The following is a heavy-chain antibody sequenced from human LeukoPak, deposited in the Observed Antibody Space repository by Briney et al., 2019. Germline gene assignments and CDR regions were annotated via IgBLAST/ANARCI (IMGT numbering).Heavy chain of an antibody. D-gene: IGHD3-22*01. Sequence: ASVKVSCKASGGTFSSYAISWVRQAPGQGLEWMGGIIPIFGTANYAQKFQGRVTMTEDTSTDTAYMELSSLRSEDTAVYYCATAKYYYDSSGYYHFDYWGQGTLVTVSS. CDR1: GGTFSSYA. V-gene: IGHV1-69*06. CDR2: IIPIFGTA. J-gene: IGHJ4*02. CDR3: ATAKYYYDSSGYYHFDY.